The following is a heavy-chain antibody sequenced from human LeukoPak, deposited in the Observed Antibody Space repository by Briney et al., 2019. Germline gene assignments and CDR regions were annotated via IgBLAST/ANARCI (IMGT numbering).Heavy chain of an antibody. CDR1: GYTFTGYY. CDR3: ARGVTWIQLWFNL. V-gene: IGHV1-2*02. J-gene: IGHJ5*02. Sequence: GASVKVSCKASGYTFTGYYMHWVRQAPGQGLEWMGWINPNSGGTNYAQKFQSRVTMTRDTSISTAYMELSRLRSDDTAVYYCARGVTWIQLWFNLWGQGTLVTVSS. CDR2: INPNSGGT. D-gene: IGHD5-18*01.